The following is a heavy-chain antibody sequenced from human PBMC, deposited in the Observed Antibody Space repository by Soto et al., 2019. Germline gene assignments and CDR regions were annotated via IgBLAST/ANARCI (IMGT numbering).Heavy chain of an antibody. CDR2: IYTSGGT. CDR3: ARGYFYGDTFDY. V-gene: IGHV4-4*07. CDR1: GGSISSNY. J-gene: IGHJ4*02. D-gene: IGHD5-18*01. Sequence: SETLSLTCTISGGSISSNYCNWIRQSAGRGLEWIGRIYTSGGTNYNSSLKSRVTMSVDTSKKQFSLNLSSVTAADTAVYYCARGYFYGDTFDYWGQGTLVTVSS.